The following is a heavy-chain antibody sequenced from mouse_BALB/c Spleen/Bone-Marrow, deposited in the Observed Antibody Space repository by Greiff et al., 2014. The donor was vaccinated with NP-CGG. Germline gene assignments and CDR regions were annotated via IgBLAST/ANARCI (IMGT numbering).Heavy chain of an antibody. Sequence: QVQLQQSGAELVKPGASVKLSCKASGYTFTSYWMHWVKQRPGQGLEWIGEINPSNGRTNYNEKFKSKATLTVDKSSSPAYMQLSSLTSEDSAVYYCARYATATYWFAYWGQGTLVTVSA. CDR3: ARYATATYWFAY. CDR1: GYTFTSYW. J-gene: IGHJ3*01. CDR2: INPSNGRT. D-gene: IGHD1-2*01. V-gene: IGHV1S81*02.